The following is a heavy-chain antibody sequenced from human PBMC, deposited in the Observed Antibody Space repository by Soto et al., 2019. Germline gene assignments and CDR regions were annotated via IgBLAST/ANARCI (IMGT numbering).Heavy chain of an antibody. V-gene: IGHV3-30-3*01. J-gene: IGHJ2*01. CDR1: GFTFGDYG. CDR2: ISYDGSNK. Sequence: SGGSLRHSCSTAGFTFGDYGMTWFRQAPGKGLEWVAVISYDGSNKYYADSVKGRFTISRDNSKNTLYLQMNSLRAEDTAVYYCARDEGLWYFDLWGRGTLVTVSS. CDR3: ARDEGLWYFDL.